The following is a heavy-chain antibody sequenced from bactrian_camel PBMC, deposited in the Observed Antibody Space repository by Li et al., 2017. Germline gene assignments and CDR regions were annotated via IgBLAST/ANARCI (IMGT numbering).Heavy chain of an antibody. CDR1: RFSFSSYY. V-gene: IGHV3-2*01. J-gene: IGHJ4*01. CDR2: ISPDGSNT. D-gene: IGHD1*01. CDR3: VAGPGNGGIWTRLETYNL. Sequence: HVQLVESGGGSVQPGGSLRLSCAASRFSFSSYYMYWVRQAPGKGLEWVSTISPDGSNTYYGDSVKGRFTISRDNAKRTLYLQMNNLKPEDSGTYYCVAGPGNGGIWTRLETYNLWGQGTQVTVS.